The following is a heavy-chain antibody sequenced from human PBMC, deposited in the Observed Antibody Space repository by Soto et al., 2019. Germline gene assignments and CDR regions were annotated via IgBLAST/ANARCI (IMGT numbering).Heavy chain of an antibody. D-gene: IGHD3-22*01. Sequence: GGSLRLSCAASGFTFSSYAMHWVRRAPGKGLEWVAVISYDGSNKYYADSVKGRFTISRDNSKNTLYLQMNSLRAEDTAVYYCARLTMIVVATRGMDVWGQGTTVTVSS. CDR2: ISYDGSNK. CDR1: GFTFSSYA. V-gene: IGHV3-30-3*01. J-gene: IGHJ6*02. CDR3: ARLTMIVVATRGMDV.